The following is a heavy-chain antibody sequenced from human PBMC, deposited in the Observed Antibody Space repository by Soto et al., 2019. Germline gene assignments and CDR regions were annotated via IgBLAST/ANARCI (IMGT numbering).Heavy chain of an antibody. CDR2: ISYDGSNK. CDR3: ASEQLAVLRGVLDY. J-gene: IGHJ4*02. CDR1: GFTFSSYA. D-gene: IGHD1-1*01. Sequence: LRLSCAASGFTFSSYAMHWVRQAPGKGLEWVAVISYDGSNKYNADSVKGRFTISRDNSKNTLYLQMNSLRAEDTAVYYCASEQLAVLRGVLDYWGQGTLVTVSS. V-gene: IGHV3-30-3*01.